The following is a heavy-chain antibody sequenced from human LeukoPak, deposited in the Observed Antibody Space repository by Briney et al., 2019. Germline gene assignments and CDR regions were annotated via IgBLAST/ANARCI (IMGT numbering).Heavy chain of an antibody. V-gene: IGHV3-9*01. CDR2: ISWNSGSI. Sequence: PGRSLRLSCAASGFTFDDYAMHWVRQAPGKGLEWASGISWNSGSIGYADSVKGRFTISRDNAKNSLYLQMNSLRAEDTALYYCAKPLSSGWSGDAFDIWGQGTMVTVSS. J-gene: IGHJ3*02. CDR1: GFTFDDYA. D-gene: IGHD6-19*01. CDR3: AKPLSSGWSGDAFDI.